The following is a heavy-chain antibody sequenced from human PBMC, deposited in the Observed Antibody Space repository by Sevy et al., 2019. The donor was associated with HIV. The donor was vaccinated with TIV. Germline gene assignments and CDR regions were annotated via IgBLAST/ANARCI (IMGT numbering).Heavy chain of an antibody. CDR3: AKALDPSCKSTRCYYFDY. CDR2: TSARDSST. D-gene: IGHD2-2*01. Sequence: GGSLRLSCVASGFTFSDYAVSWVRQAPGKGLEWVAATSARDSSTYYADSVRGRFTISRDNSKNTLYLQMNSLRAEDTAVYYCAKALDPSCKSTRCYYFDYWGQGALVTVSS. V-gene: IGHV3-23*01. J-gene: IGHJ4*02. CDR1: GFTFSDYA.